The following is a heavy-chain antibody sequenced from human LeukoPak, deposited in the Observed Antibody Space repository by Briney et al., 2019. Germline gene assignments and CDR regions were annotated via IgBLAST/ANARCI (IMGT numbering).Heavy chain of an antibody. CDR3: ATERPGIAAAGDWALYYYGMDV. D-gene: IGHD6-13*01. Sequence: ASVKVSCKVSGYTLTELSMHWVRQVPGKGLEWMGGFDPEDGETIYAQKFQGRVTMTEDTSTDTAYMELSSLRSEDTAVYYCATERPGIAAAGDWALYYYGMDVWGKGTTVTVSS. CDR2: FDPEDGET. V-gene: IGHV1-24*01. CDR1: GYTLTELS. J-gene: IGHJ6*04.